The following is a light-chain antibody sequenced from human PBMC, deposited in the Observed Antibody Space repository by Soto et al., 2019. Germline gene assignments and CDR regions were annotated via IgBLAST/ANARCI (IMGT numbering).Light chain of an antibody. CDR1: QSIRST. CDR2: GPS. Sequence: EIVLTQSPATLSVSPGESATVSCRASQSIRSTLAWYQQIPGQAPRLLIYGPSTRVTGIPARFSVSGSGTEFTLTISGLQPEDSAVYYCQQYNNWLRGSFGPGTKLEIK. V-gene: IGKV3-15*01. CDR3: QQYNNWLRGS. J-gene: IGKJ2*04.